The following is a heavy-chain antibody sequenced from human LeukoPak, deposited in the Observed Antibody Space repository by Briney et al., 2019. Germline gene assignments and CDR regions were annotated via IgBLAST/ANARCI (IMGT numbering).Heavy chain of an antibody. CDR1: GGSFSGYY. CDR3: AKDRYYYDSSGYYYYYYGMDV. V-gene: IGHV3-30*18. CDR2: ISYDGSNK. Sequence: LSLTCAVYGGSFSGYYWSWVRQAPGKGLEWVAVISYDGSNKYYADSVKGRFTISRDNSKNTLYLQMNSLRAEDTAVYYCAKDRYYYDSSGYYYYYYGMDVWGQGTTVTVSS. D-gene: IGHD3-22*01. J-gene: IGHJ6*02.